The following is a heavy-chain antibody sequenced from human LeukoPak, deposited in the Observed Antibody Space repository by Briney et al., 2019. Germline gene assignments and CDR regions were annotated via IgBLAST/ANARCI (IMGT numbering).Heavy chain of an antibody. CDR1: GFTFSSYG. V-gene: IGHV3-30*02. Sequence: GGSLRLSCAASGFTFSSYGMHWVRQAPGKGLEWVAFIRYDGSNKYYADSVKGRFTISRDNFKNTLYLQMNSLRAEDTAVYYCAKGHYYNILTSYYVGRGLDYWGQGTLVTVSS. CDR3: AKGHYYNILTSYYVGRGLDY. CDR2: IRYDGSNK. J-gene: IGHJ4*02. D-gene: IGHD3-9*01.